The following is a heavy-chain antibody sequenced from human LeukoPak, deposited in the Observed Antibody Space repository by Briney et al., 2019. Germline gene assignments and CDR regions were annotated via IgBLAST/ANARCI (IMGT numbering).Heavy chain of an antibody. CDR3: ARDPGSTWPQWYFDL. V-gene: IGHV3-33*01. CDR1: GFTFSNSG. Sequence: GGSLRLSCAASGFTFSNSGMHWVRQAPGKGLEWVAVIWYDGSSKYYADSEKGRFTISRDNSKNTLYLQMNSLRVEDTAVYYCARDPGSTWPQWYFDLWGRGTLVTVSS. J-gene: IGHJ2*01. D-gene: IGHD6-6*01. CDR2: IWYDGSSK.